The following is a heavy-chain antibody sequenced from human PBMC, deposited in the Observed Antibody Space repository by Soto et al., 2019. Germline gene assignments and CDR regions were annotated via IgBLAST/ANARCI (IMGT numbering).Heavy chain of an antibody. Sequence: PSETLSLTCAVYGGSSSGYYWSWIRQPPGKGLEWIGEINHSGSTNYNPSLKSRVTISVDTSKNQFSLKLSSVTAADTAVYYCARYCSSTSCYARGHDYWGQGTLVTVSS. CDR1: GGSSSGYY. D-gene: IGHD2-2*01. CDR2: INHSGST. CDR3: ARYCSSTSCYARGHDY. V-gene: IGHV4-34*01. J-gene: IGHJ4*02.